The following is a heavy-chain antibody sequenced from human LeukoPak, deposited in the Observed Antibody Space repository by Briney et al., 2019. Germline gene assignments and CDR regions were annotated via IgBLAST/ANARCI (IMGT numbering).Heavy chain of an antibody. V-gene: IGHV3-30-3*01. CDR2: ISSDGSDK. Sequence: PGRSLRLSCAASGFTFSPHAMHWVRQAPGKGLKWVAVISSDGSDKYYADSVQGRFTISRDNSKNTLYLQMNSLRAEDTAVYYCAKDRYDILTGYYCWGQGTLVTVSS. CDR1: GFTFSPHA. J-gene: IGHJ4*02. CDR3: AKDRYDILTGYYC. D-gene: IGHD3-9*01.